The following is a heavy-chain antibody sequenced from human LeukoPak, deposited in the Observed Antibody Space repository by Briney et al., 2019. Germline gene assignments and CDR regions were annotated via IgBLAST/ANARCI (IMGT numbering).Heavy chain of an antibody. CDR1: GFTFSSYG. Sequence: PGGSLRLSCAASGFTFSSYGMSWVRQAPGKGLEWVSSISGSSSYIYYADSVKGRFTISRDNARNSLYLQMNSLRAEDTAVYYCARDPYSGTYGDTYYYYMDVWGKGTTVTISS. CDR2: ISGSSSYI. D-gene: IGHD1-26*01. CDR3: ARDPYSGTYGDTYYYYMDV. J-gene: IGHJ6*03. V-gene: IGHV3-21*01.